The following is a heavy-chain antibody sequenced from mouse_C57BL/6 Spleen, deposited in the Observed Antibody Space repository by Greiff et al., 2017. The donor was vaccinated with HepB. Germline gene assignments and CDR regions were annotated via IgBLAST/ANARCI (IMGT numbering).Heavy chain of an antibody. CDR1: GYTFTSYW. CDR2: IDPSDSYT. V-gene: IGHV1-50*01. J-gene: IGHJ4*01. CDR3: ARRDYYYGSSYFMDY. Sequence: QVQLQQSGAELVKPGASVKLSCKASGYTFTSYWMQWVKQRPGQGLEWIGEIDPSDSYTNYNQKFKGKATLTVDTSSSTAYMQLSSLTSEDSAVYYCARRDYYYGSSYFMDYWGQGTSVTVSS. D-gene: IGHD1-1*01.